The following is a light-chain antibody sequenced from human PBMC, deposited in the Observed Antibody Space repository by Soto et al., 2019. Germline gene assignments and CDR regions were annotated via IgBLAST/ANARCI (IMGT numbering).Light chain of an antibody. J-gene: IGKJ3*01. CDR2: GTS. V-gene: IGKV1-9*01. CDR3: QQLNTYPPFT. Sequence: DIQLTQSPTFLSASEGDRVTITCRASQAISGYLAWYQQKPGKAPNLLIYGTSTLQGGVPSRFSGGGSGAEFTLTISSLQPEDFATYYCQQLNTYPPFTFGPGTKVDIK. CDR1: QAISGY.